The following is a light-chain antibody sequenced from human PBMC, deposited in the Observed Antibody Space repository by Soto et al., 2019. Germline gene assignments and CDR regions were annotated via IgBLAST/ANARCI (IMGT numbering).Light chain of an antibody. CDR2: GVK. V-gene: IGLV2-14*01. CDR3: SSYTTSYFYV. Sequence: QPALTQPASVSGSPGQSITISCTGSGRDIGAYNYVSWYQQHPGKAPKLIIYGVKNRPSGVSNRFSASKSAFTASLTISGLQAEDEADYYCSSYTTSYFYVFGPGTKVTVL. CDR1: GRDIGAYNY. J-gene: IGLJ1*01.